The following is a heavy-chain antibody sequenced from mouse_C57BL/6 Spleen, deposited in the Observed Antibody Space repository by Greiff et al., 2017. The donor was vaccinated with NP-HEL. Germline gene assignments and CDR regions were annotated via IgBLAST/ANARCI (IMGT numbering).Heavy chain of an antibody. CDR3: ARAGFDY. J-gene: IGHJ2*01. D-gene: IGHD4-1*01. CDR2: ISSGSSTI. Sequence: DVKLVESGGGLVKPGGSLKLSCAASGFTFSDYGMHWVRQAPEKGLEWVAYISSGSSTIYYADTVKGRFTISRDHAKNTLFLQMTSLRSEDTAMYYCARAGFDYWGQGTTLTVSS. CDR1: GFTFSDYG. V-gene: IGHV5-17*01.